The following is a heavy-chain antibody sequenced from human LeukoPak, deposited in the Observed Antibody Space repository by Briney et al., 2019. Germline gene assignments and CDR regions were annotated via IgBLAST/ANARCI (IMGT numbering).Heavy chain of an antibody. Sequence: SETLSPTCAVYGGSFSGYYWSWIRQPPGKGLEWIGEINHSGSTNYNPSLKSRVTISVDTSKNQFSLKLSSVTAADTAVYYCARSSYGSGSYFYYYYYMDVWGKGTTVTISS. J-gene: IGHJ6*03. CDR3: ARSSYGSGSYFYYYYYMDV. CDR2: INHSGST. CDR1: GGSFSGYY. D-gene: IGHD3-10*01. V-gene: IGHV4-34*01.